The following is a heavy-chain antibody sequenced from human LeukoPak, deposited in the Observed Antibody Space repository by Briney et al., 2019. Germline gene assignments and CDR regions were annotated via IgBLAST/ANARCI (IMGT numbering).Heavy chain of an antibody. V-gene: IGHV1-8*01. J-gene: IGHJ4*02. Sequence: GASVKVSCKASGYTFTSYDINWVRQATGQGLEWMGWMNPNSGNTGYAQKFQGRVTMTRNTSISTAYMELSSLRSEDTAVYYCARGGGGFMITFGGSSYPDYWGQGTLVPVSS. CDR1: GYTFTSYD. CDR2: MNPNSGNT. D-gene: IGHD3-16*01. CDR3: ARGGGGFMITFGGSSYPDY.